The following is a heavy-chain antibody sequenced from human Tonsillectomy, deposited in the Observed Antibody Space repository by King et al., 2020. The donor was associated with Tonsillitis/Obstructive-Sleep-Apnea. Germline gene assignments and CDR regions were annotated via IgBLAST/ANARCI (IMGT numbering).Heavy chain of an antibody. CDR1: GYDFTNYW. CDR2: IYPGDSDT. J-gene: IGHJ6*03. CDR3: ARRTPVKLERHYYYYYMDV. D-gene: IGHD1-1*01. Sequence: QLVQSGAEVKKPGESLKISCKGSGYDFTNYWVGWVRQMPGKGLEWMGIIYPGDSDTRYSPSFQGQVTISADKSISTAYLQWSSLQASDTAMYYCARRTPVKLERHYYYYYMDVWGKGTTVTVSS. V-gene: IGHV5-51*01.